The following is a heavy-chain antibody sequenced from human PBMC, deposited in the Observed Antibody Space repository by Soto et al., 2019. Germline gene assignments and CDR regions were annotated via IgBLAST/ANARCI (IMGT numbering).Heavy chain of an antibody. Sequence: PGGSLRLSCAASGFTFSSYDMHWFRQATGKGLEWVSAIGTAGDTYYPGSVKGRFTISRENAKNSLYLQMNSLRAEDTAVYYCARLPPIVVVPAAKDRRNLIYGMDVWGQGTTVTVSS. J-gene: IGHJ6*02. CDR2: IGTAGDT. CDR1: GFTFSSYD. V-gene: IGHV3-13*01. D-gene: IGHD2-2*01. CDR3: ARLPPIVVVPAAKDRRNLIYGMDV.